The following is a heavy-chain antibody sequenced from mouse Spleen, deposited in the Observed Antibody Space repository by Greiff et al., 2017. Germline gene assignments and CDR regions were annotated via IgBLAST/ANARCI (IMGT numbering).Heavy chain of an antibody. Sequence: QVQLQQSGAELVRPGTSVKVSCKASGYAFTNYLIEWVKQRPGQGLEWIGVINPGSGGTNYNEKFKGKATLTADKSSSTAYMQLSSLTSEDSAVYFCARKLGYFDYWGQGTTLTVSS. CDR3: ARKLGYFDY. V-gene: IGHV1-54*01. CDR1: GYAFTNYL. CDR2: INPGSGGT. J-gene: IGHJ2*01. D-gene: IGHD4-1*01.